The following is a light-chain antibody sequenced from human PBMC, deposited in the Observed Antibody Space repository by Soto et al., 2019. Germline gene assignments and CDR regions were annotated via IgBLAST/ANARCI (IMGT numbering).Light chain of an antibody. CDR3: QHSYITPRS. CDR1: QSISNY. V-gene: IGKV1-39*01. J-gene: IGKJ5*01. CDR2: AAS. Sequence: DIQMTQSPSSLSASVGDRVTISCRASQSISNYLNWYQQKLGKAPKLLIYAASSLQSGVPSRFSGSGSGTDFTLTINSLQPEDFATYYCQHSYITPRSFGQGTRLEIK.